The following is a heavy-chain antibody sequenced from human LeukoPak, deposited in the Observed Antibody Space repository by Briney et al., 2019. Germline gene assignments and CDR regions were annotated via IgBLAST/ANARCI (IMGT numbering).Heavy chain of an antibody. V-gene: IGHV3-7*01. Sequence: GGSLRLSCAASGFTFNNYSLSWVRPGPGKGLEWVAHIKGDASEKYYVGSVGGRFTISRDNAKNSLYLQMNSLRGEDTAVYFCARQVSREGHFDYWGQGALVIVSS. CDR1: GFTFNNYS. CDR2: IKGDASEK. J-gene: IGHJ4*02. D-gene: IGHD1-26*01. CDR3: ARQVSREGHFDY.